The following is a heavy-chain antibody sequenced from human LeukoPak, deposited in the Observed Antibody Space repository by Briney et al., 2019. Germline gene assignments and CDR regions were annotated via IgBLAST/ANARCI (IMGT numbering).Heavy chain of an antibody. D-gene: IGHD1-26*01. CDR3: AKDMVVGATGPYYFDY. CDR1: GFTFSSYG. Sequence: PGRSLRLSCAASGFTFSSYGMDWVRQAPGKGLEGVAVIWCDGSNQYYADSVKGRFTISRDNSKSTLYLQMTSLRAEDTAVYYCAKDMVVGATGPYYFDYWGQGTLVTVSS. CDR2: IWCDGSNQ. J-gene: IGHJ4*02. V-gene: IGHV3-33*06.